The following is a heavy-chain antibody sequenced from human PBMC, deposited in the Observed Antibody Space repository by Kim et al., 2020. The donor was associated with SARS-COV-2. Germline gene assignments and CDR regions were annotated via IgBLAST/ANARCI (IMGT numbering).Heavy chain of an antibody. D-gene: IGHD3-10*01. CDR3: ASEGTRIRRIRGLPSGSYYNY. V-gene: IGHV4-34*01. CDR1: GGSFSGYY. Sequence: SETLSLTCAVYGGSFSGYYWSWIRQPPGKGLEWIGEINHSGSTNYNPSLKSRVTISVDTSKNQFSLKLSSVTAADTAVYYCASEGTRIRRIRGLPSGSYYNYWGQGTLVTVSS. CDR2: INHSGST. J-gene: IGHJ4*02.